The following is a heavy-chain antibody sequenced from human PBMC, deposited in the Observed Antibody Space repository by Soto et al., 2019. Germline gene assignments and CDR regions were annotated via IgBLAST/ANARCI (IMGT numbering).Heavy chain of an antibody. V-gene: IGHV3-23*01. J-gene: IGHJ3*02. CDR1: GFTFSSYA. CDR2: ISGSGGST. D-gene: IGHD3-22*01. CDR3: AKGAPLYYYDSSGYYADDAFDI. Sequence: RLSCAASGFTFSSYAMSWVRQAPGKGLEWVSAISGSGGSTYYADSVKGRFTISRDNSKNTLYLQMNSLRAEDTAVYYCAKGAPLYYYDSSGYYADDAFDIWGQGTMVTVSS.